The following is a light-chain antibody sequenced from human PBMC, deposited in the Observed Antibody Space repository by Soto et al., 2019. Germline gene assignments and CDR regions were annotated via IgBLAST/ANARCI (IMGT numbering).Light chain of an antibody. CDR3: QPYNNWPGT. Sequence: EIVMTQSPATLSVSPGERATLACRASQSVSSNLAWYQQKPGQAPRLLIYGASTRATGIPARFSGSGSVTEFTLTISSLQSEDFAVYYCQPYNNWPGTFGTGTKVDIK. V-gene: IGKV3-15*01. CDR2: GAS. J-gene: IGKJ3*01. CDR1: QSVSSN.